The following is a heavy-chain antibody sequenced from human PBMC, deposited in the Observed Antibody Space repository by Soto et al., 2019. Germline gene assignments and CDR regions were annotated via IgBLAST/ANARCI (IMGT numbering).Heavy chain of an antibody. CDR3: ARVAEQWLVRGSFDY. J-gene: IGHJ4*02. Sequence: GASVKVSCKASGGTFSSYAISWVRQAPGQGLEWMGGIIPIFGTANYAQKFQGRVTITADESTSTAYMELSSLRSEDTAVYYCARVAEQWLVRGSFDYWGQGTLVTVSS. CDR1: GGTFSSYA. V-gene: IGHV1-69*13. D-gene: IGHD6-19*01. CDR2: IIPIFGTA.